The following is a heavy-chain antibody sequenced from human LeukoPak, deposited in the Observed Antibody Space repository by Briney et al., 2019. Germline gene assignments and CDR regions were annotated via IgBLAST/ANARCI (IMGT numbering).Heavy chain of an antibody. CDR3: ARDPVLLWFGEDNHYFDY. CDR2: IYYSGST. CDR1: GGSISNYY. J-gene: IGHJ4*02. Sequence: SETLSLTCTVSGGSISNYYWNWIRQPPGKGLEWIGYIYYSGSTNYNPSLKSRVTISVDTSKNQFSLKLSSVTAADTAVYYCARDPVLLWFGEDNHYFDYWGQGTLVTVSS. V-gene: IGHV4-59*01. D-gene: IGHD3-10*01.